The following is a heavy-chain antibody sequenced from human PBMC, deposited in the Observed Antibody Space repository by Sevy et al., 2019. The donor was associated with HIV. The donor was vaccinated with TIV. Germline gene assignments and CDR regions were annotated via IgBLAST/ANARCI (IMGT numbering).Heavy chain of an antibody. CDR3: SREGCTRLHNI. CDR1: GFTFSKYS. J-gene: IGHJ4*02. Sequence: GGSLRLSCAASGFTFSKYSMSWVRQPPGKGLDWVSTLSFGCGEINYADSVKGRFTISRDNSKSSVCLQMNDLRREDTAVYYCSREGCTRLHNIWGRGTLATDSS. D-gene: IGHD2-8*01. CDR2: LSFGCGEI. V-gene: IGHV3-23*01.